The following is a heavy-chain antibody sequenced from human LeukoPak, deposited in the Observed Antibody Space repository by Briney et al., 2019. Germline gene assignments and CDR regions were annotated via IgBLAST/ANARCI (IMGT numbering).Heavy chain of an antibody. V-gene: IGHV3-15*01. CDR2: AKSEPDGGTT. J-gene: IGHJ4*02. D-gene: IGHD3-16*02. CDR1: GFTFTNAW. Sequence: PGGSLRLSCAASGFTFTNAWMSWVRQAPGKGLEWVGRAKSEPDGGTTAYAAPVKGRFTISRDDSKNTLSLHMNSLKTEDTGVYFCTTEAPFGDYVSGTFRRIYYLDSWGQGALVTVSS. CDR3: TTEAPFGDYVSGTFRRIYYLDS.